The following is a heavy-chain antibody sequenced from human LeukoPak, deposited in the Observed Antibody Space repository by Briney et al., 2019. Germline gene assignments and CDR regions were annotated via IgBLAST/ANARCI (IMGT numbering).Heavy chain of an antibody. V-gene: IGHV3-23*01. J-gene: IGHJ6*02. Sequence: GGSLRLSCAASGFTFSSYGMHWVRQAPGKGLEWVSGISDSGVTTYHADSVKGRFTISRDNSKNTLYLQMNSLRAEDTALYYCAKSRGQYGDYLFYYYGMDVWGQGTTVTVSS. CDR3: AKSRGQYGDYLFYYYGMDV. CDR2: ISDSGVTT. D-gene: IGHD4-17*01. CDR1: GFTFSSYG.